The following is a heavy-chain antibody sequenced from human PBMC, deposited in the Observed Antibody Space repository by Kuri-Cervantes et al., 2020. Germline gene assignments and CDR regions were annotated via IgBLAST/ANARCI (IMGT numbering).Heavy chain of an antibody. CDR1: GFTFSSYA. Sequence: GESLKISCAASGFTFSSYAMHWVRQAPGKGLEWVAVISYDGSNKYYADSVKGRFTISRDNSKNTLYPQMNSLRAEDTAVYYCARARFGELSINYFDYWGQGTLVTVSS. J-gene: IGHJ4*02. CDR2: ISYDGSNK. CDR3: ARARFGELSINYFDY. D-gene: IGHD3-10*01. V-gene: IGHV3-30-3*01.